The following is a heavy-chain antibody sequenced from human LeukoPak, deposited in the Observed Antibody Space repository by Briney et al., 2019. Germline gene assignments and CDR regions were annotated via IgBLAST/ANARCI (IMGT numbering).Heavy chain of an antibody. CDR1: GFTFSTYP. D-gene: IGHD1-14*01. CDR2: ISSNGGST. V-gene: IGHV3-64*01. J-gene: IGHJ4*02. Sequence: GGSLRLSCAASGFTFSTYPMEWVRQAPGKGLEYVSGISSNGGSTYYANSVKGRFTISRDNSKNTLYLQMGSLRAEDMAVYYCARIGYNSPATYDYSGQGTLVTVSS. CDR3: ARIGYNSPATYDY.